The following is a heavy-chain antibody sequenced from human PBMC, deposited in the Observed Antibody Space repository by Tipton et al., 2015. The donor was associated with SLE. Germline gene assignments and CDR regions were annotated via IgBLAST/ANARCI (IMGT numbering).Heavy chain of an antibody. Sequence: TLSLTCTVSGGSIRSSQWSWMRQPPGKGLEWIGFICYSGGTDYYDPSLESRVSISIDTSKNEFSLKLSSVTAADTAVYYCAREGDSSANFYYYGVNVWGQGTTVTVSS. CDR1: GGSIRSSQ. CDR3: AREGDSSANFYYYGVNV. J-gene: IGHJ6*02. D-gene: IGHD2-21*01. V-gene: IGHV4-59*12. CDR2: ICYSGGTD.